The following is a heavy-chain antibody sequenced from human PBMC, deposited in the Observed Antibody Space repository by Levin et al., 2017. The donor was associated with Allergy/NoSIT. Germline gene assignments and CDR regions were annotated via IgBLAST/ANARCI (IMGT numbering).Heavy chain of an antibody. CDR2: ISSSGSTI. CDR1: GFTFSSYE. J-gene: IGHJ4*02. V-gene: IGHV3-48*03. D-gene: IGHD2-15*01. CDR3: ARVSRSGGNWGYDY. Sequence: GESLKISCAASGFTFSSYEMNWVRQAPGKGLEWVSYISSSGSTIYYADSVKGRFTISRDNAKNSLYLQMNSLRAEDTAVYFCARVSRSGGNWGYDYWGQGTLVTVSS.